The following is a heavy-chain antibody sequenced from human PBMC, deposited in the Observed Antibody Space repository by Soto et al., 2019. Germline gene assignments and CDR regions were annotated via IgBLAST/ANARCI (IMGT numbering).Heavy chain of an antibody. V-gene: IGHV1-46*01. J-gene: IGHJ6*02. CDR1: GYTFTSYY. Sequence: ASVKVSCKASGYTFTSYYMHWVRQAPGQGLEWMGIINPSGGSTSYAQKFQGRVTMTRDTSTSTVYMELSSLRSEDTAVYYCARENPGYCSSTSCPRYYGMDVWGQGTTVTVYS. CDR3: ARENPGYCSSTSCPRYYGMDV. D-gene: IGHD2-2*01. CDR2: INPSGGST.